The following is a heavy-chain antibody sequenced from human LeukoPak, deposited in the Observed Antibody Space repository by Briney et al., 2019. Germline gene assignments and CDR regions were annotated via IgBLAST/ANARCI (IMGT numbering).Heavy chain of an antibody. V-gene: IGHV3-23*01. Sequence: PGGSLRLSCAASGFTFSTYAMTWVRQAPGKGLEWVSTISGSGGSTYYADFVKGRFTISRDNSKNTLYLQMSSLRAEDTAVYYCAKVMTRTMVRGVPPSDYWGQGTLVTVSS. CDR3: AKVMTRTMVRGVPPSDY. J-gene: IGHJ4*02. D-gene: IGHD3-10*01. CDR2: ISGSGGST. CDR1: GFTFSTYA.